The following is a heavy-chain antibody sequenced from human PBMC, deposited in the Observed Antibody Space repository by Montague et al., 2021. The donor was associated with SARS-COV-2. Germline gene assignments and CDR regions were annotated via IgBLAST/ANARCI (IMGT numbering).Heavy chain of an antibody. Sequence: SETLSLTCTVSGGSISSYYWSWIRQAPGKGLEWIGDMYYSEGTNYNPSLKSRVTISVDMSKNQLSLKLNSVTAADTAVYYCARAAFYYDFDYQPPSSYYYCMDVWGKGTTVTVSS. D-gene: IGHD3-3*01. CDR3: ARAAFYYDFDYQPPSSYYYCMDV. CDR2: MYYSEGT. J-gene: IGHJ6*03. CDR1: GGSISSYY. V-gene: IGHV4-59*12.